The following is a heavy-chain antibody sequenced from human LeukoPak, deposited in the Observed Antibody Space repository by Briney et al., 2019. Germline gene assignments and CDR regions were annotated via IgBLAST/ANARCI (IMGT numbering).Heavy chain of an antibody. D-gene: IGHD5-18*01. CDR3: ATGYSYGSARFGY. CDR2: ISSSSSYI. J-gene: IGHJ4*02. CDR1: GFTFSSYS. Sequence: GGSLRLSCAASGFTFSSYSMNWVRQAPGKGLEWVSSISSSSSYIYYADSVKGRFTISRDNAKNSLYLQMNGLRAEDTAVYYCATGYSYGSARFGYWGQGTLVTVSS. V-gene: IGHV3-21*01.